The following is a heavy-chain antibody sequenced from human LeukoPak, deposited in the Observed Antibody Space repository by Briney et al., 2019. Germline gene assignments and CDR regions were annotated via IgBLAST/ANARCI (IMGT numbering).Heavy chain of an antibody. CDR2: ISDDGSKI. V-gene: IGHV3-30*18. D-gene: IGHD3-22*01. J-gene: IGHJ4*02. Sequence: PGRSLRLSCAASGFRFSSYGMHWVRQAPGKGLEWVAVISDDGSKIYYGDSVKGRFTISRDNSKNTLYLQMNSLRAEDTAVYYCAKGVKTIIVGPGPYWGQGTLVTVSS. CDR3: AKGVKTIIVGPGPY. CDR1: GFRFSSYG.